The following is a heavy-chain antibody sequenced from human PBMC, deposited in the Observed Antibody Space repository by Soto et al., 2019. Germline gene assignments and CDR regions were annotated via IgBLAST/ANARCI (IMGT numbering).Heavy chain of an antibody. CDR2: ISGSGGST. Sequence: GGSLRLSCAASGFTFSSYAMSWVRQAPGKGLEWVSAISGSGGSTYYADSVKGRFTISRDNSKNTLYLQMNSLRAEDTAVYYCANLPREYIVVVPADTARIDAFDIWGQGTMVTVSS. J-gene: IGHJ3*02. V-gene: IGHV3-23*01. CDR1: GFTFSSYA. D-gene: IGHD2-2*01. CDR3: ANLPREYIVVVPADTARIDAFDI.